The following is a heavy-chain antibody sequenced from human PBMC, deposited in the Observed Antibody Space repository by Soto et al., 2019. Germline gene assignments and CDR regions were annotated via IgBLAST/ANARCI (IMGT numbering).Heavy chain of an antibody. V-gene: IGHV1-3*01. J-gene: IGHJ4*02. D-gene: IGHD5-12*01. CDR1: GYTFTSYA. CDR2: INAGNGNT. Sequence: GASVKVSCKASGYTFTSYAMHWVRQAPGQRLEWMGWINAGNGNTKYSQKFQGRVTITRDTSASTAYMELSSLRSEDTAVYYCAENGPVQSCYEPYFDFLGQGTLVTVPS. CDR3: AENGPVQSCYEPYFDF.